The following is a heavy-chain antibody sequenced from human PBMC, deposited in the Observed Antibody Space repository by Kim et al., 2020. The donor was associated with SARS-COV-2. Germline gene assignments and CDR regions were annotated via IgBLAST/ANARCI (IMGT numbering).Heavy chain of an antibody. V-gene: IGHV3-48*03. CDR3: ASGSGSYSARYSSYVDV. Sequence: GGSLRLSCAASGFTFSIYEMNWVRQAPGKGLEWLSYISGSGNTIYYAGSVKGRFTISRDNYRYSLYLQMKSLGAEDTAIYYCASGSGSYSARYSSYVDVWGKGTLVTVSS. CDR1: GFTFSIYE. J-gene: IGHJ6*03. D-gene: IGHD3-10*01. CDR2: ISGSGNTI.